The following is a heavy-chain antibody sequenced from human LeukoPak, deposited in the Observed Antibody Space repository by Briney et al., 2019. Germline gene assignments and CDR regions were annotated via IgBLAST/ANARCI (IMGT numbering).Heavy chain of an antibody. D-gene: IGHD2/OR15-2a*01. J-gene: IGHJ3*02. CDR1: GXTFSDYW. CDR2: IKHDASEK. CDR3: ARTTKYSFDI. Sequence: GGSLRLSCVASGXTFSDYWVSWVRQAPGKGLEWVAHIKHDASEKYYVDSVKGRFTISRDNAKNSLYLPMNSLRSEDTAVYYCARTTKYSFDIWGQGTMVTVSS. V-gene: IGHV3-7*04.